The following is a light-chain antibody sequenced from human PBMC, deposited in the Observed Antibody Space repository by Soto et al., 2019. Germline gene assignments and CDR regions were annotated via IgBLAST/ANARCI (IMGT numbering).Light chain of an antibody. CDR2: EVT. CDR3: SSYAGSNNPYV. CDR1: SSDVGGYNY. Sequence: QSALTQPASVSGSPGQSITISCTGTSSDVGGYNYVSWYQQYPGKAPKVMIYEVTNRPSGVSNRFSGSKSGNTASLTVSGLQAEDEADYYCSSYAGSNNPYVFGTGTQLTVL. V-gene: IGLV2-14*01. J-gene: IGLJ1*01.